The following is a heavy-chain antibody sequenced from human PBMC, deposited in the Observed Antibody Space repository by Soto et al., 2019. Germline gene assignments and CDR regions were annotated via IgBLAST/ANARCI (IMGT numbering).Heavy chain of an antibody. J-gene: IGHJ4*02. CDR3: AKEIRGSNDY. Sequence: QVQLVESGGGVVQPGRSLRLSCAASGFTFSTYGMHWVRQGPGKGLEWVAAITYDGSSKYYGDSVKGRFTISRDNSKNTVYLQVNSLRAEDTAVYYCAKEIRGSNDYWGQGSLVTVSS. D-gene: IGHD1-26*01. CDR2: ITYDGSSK. V-gene: IGHV3-30*18. CDR1: GFTFSTYG.